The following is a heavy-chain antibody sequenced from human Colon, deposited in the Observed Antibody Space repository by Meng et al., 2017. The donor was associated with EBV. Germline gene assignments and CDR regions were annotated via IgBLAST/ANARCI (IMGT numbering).Heavy chain of an antibody. D-gene: IGHD3-16*01. CDR3: VRVRGDFDY. J-gene: IGHJ4*02. CDR1: GDSVSDTNHF. CDR2: INSNWNT. Sequence: QLQLQESGPGRGKPSETLSLTCIVSGDSVSDTNHFWGWVRQAPGKGLEWVGSINSNWNTYSNPSLTSRVTMSLDTSKNQFSLKLSSVTAADTAVYYCVRVRGDFDYWGQGTLVTVSS. V-gene: IGHV4-39*07.